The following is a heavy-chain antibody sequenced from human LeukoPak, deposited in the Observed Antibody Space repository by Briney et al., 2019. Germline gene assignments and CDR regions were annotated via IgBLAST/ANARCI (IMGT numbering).Heavy chain of an antibody. CDR3: PRDYGQDMGFDH. D-gene: IGHD4-17*01. CDR2: IHYSGST. J-gene: IGHJ4*02. CDR1: GDSLSPYY. V-gene: IGHV4-59*01. Sequence: SETLSLTCTVSGDSLSPYYWSWIRQPPGKGLEWIGDIHYSGSTNYNPSVRTRLSLTADTSNNQLSLKLTSVSVADTAVYYCPRDYGQDMGFDHWGQGALVIVSS.